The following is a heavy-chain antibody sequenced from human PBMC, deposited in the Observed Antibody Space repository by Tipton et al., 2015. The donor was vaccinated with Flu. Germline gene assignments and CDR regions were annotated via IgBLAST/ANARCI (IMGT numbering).Heavy chain of an antibody. CDR1: GFTFGDFW. Sequence: GSLRLSCAASGFTFGDFWMKWVRQAPGKGLEWVANIKQDGSEKYYVDSVKGRFTISRDNMKKSLYLQMNSLRVEDTAVYYCTRGLGWLVETWGQGTLVTVSS. CDR2: IKQDGSEK. V-gene: IGHV3-7*01. J-gene: IGHJ5*02. CDR3: TRGLGWLVET. D-gene: IGHD6-19*01.